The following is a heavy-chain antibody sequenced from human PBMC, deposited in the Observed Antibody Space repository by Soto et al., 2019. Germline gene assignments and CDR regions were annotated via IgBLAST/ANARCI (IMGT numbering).Heavy chain of an antibody. CDR3: ARDFAYFDS. CDR2: VYHTGRT. D-gene: IGHD3-3*01. J-gene: IGHJ4*02. V-gene: IGHV4-61*01. CDR1: GGTFKSGSSS. Sequence: SATLVLTSTVSGGTFKSGSSSWIWTRQPPGKGLDWIGYVYHTGRTSYNPSLKSRVSISMDTSKNQFSLNLDSVTAADTAVYFCARDFAYFDSWGQGTLVTVSS.